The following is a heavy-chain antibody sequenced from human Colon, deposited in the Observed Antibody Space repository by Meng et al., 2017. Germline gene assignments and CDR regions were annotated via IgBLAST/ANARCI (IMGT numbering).Heavy chain of an antibody. D-gene: IGHD3-10*01. CDR2: IHYSGSR. CDR3: ARFYGSGTFEVHDY. J-gene: IGHJ4*02. Sequence: QGQLQVSGPGLVRPSETLSLTCHVSGGSVSSASYYWSWIRQPPGKGLEWIGLIHYSGSRNYNPSLKSRVTMSVDTSKNQVSLRLTSVTAADTAVYYCARFYGSGTFEVHDYWGQGTLVTVSS. V-gene: IGHV4-61*01. CDR1: GGSVSSASYY.